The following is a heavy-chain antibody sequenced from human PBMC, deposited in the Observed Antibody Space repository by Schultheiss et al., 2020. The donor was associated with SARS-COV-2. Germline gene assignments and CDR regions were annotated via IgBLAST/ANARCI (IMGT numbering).Heavy chain of an antibody. J-gene: IGHJ4*02. Sequence: GSLRLSCTASGFTFSSYSMNWVRQAPGKGLEWVSSISSSSSYIYYADSVKGRFTISRDNAKNSLYLQMNSLRAEDTAVYYCARDGGRIDYYDSSGLDYWGQGTLVTVSS. CDR1: GFTFSSYS. V-gene: IGHV3-21*01. CDR3: ARDGGRIDYYDSSGLDY. CDR2: ISSSSSYI. D-gene: IGHD3-22*01.